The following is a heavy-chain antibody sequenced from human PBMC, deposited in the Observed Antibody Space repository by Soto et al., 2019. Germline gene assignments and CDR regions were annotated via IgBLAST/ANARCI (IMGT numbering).Heavy chain of an antibody. CDR1: GGTFSSYA. J-gene: IGHJ4*02. CDR2: IIPIFSTA. V-gene: IGHV1-69*01. Sequence: QVQLVQSGAEVKKPGSSVKVSCKASGGTFSSYAISWVRQAPGQGLEWMGGIIPIFSTANYAQKFQGRVTITADESTSTAYMELSSLRSEDTAVYYCAVKPRAAAGRGAWDYWGQGTLVTVSS. CDR3: AVKPRAAAGRGAWDY. D-gene: IGHD6-13*01.